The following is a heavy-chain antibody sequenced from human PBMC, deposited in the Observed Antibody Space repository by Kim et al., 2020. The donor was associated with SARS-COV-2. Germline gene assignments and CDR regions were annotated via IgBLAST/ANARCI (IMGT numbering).Heavy chain of an antibody. V-gene: IGHV4-59*01. Sequence: SETLSLTCTVSGGSISSYYWSWIRQPPGKGLEWIGYIYYSGSTNYNPSLKSRVTISVDTSKNQFSLKLSSVTAADTAVYYCAILYGPHWYFDLWGRGTLVTVSS. CDR1: GGSISSYY. CDR2: IYYSGST. D-gene: IGHD3-10*01. CDR3: AILYGPHWYFDL. J-gene: IGHJ2*01.